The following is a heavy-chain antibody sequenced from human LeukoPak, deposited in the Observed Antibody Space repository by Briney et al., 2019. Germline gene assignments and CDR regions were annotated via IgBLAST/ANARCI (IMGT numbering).Heavy chain of an antibody. D-gene: IGHD3-10*01. CDR3: ANLMVRGQYGMDV. V-gene: IGHV3-53*01. J-gene: IGHJ6*02. Sequence: PGGSLRLSCAVSGVTVSSTDMSWVRQAPGKGLEWVSVIFSGGGTYYTGSVKGRFTNSRDNSKNTLYLPMNSLRADDTAVYYCANLMVRGQYGMDVWGQGTTVTVSS. CDR1: GVTVSSTD. CDR2: IFSGGGT.